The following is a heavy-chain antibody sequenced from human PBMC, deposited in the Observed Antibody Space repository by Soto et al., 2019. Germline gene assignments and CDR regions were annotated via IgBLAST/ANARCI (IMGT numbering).Heavy chain of an antibody. CDR1: GDSFSSGDYY. D-gene: IGHD2-21*01. Sequence: SETLSLTCTVSGDSFSSGDYYWSWIRQPPGKGLEWIGYIYYSGSTYYNPSLKSRVTISVDTSKNQFSLKLSSVTAADTAVYFCASLPTVDHAAFDIWGQGTMVTVSS. V-gene: IGHV4-30-4*01. CDR2: IYYSGST. CDR3: ASLPTVDHAAFDI. J-gene: IGHJ3*02.